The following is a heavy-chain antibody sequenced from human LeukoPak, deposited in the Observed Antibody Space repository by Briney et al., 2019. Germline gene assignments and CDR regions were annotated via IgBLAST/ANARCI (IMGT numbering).Heavy chain of an antibody. CDR2: IYYSGST. CDR1: GGSISSYY. CDR3: ARDGGSYDFWSGLNWFDP. D-gene: IGHD3-3*01. J-gene: IGHJ5*02. V-gene: IGHV4-59*01. Sequence: SETLSLTCTVSGGSISSYYWSWIRQPPGKGLEWIGYIYYSGSTNYNPSLKSRVTISVDTSKNQFSLRLSSVTAADTAVYYCARDGGSYDFWSGLNWFDPWGQGTLVTVSS.